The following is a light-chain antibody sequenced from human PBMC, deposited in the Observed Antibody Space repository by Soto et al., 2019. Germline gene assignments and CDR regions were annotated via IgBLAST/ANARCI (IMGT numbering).Light chain of an antibody. Sequence: DIQMTQSPSTLSASEGDRVSITCRASQSINNWLAWYQQKPGKAPKLLIFDASSLEGGVPSRFSGSGSGSEFTLTISSLQPDDFATYYCQHYNTYSGAFGGGTKVELK. CDR2: DAS. J-gene: IGKJ4*01. CDR1: QSINNW. CDR3: QHYNTYSGA. V-gene: IGKV1-5*01.